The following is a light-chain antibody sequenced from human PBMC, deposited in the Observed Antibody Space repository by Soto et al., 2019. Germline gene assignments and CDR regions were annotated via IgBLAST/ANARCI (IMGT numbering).Light chain of an antibody. J-gene: IGKJ1*01. CDR3: QHYNSYSEA. V-gene: IGKV1-5*03. CDR2: KAS. Sequence: DIQMTQSPSSVSASVGDRVTITCRASQTISSWLAWYQQKPGKAPKLLIYKASTLKSGVPSRFSGSESRTEFTLTISSLQPDDFATYYCQHYNSYSEAFGQGTKVDIK. CDR1: QTISSW.